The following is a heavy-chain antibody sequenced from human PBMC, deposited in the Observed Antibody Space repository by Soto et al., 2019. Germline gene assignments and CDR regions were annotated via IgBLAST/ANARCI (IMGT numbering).Heavy chain of an antibody. V-gene: IGHV4-34*01. D-gene: IGHD2-8*01. CDR1: GGSFSGYY. CDR3: ARSRKTKDVCTNGVCTLAFDY. CDR2: INHSGST. J-gene: IGHJ4*02. Sequence: SETLSLTCAVYGGSFSGYYWSWIRQPPGKGLEWIGEINHSGSTNYNPSLKSRVTISVDTSKNQFSLKLSSVTAADTAVYYCARSRKTKDVCTNGVCTLAFDYWGQGTLVTVSS.